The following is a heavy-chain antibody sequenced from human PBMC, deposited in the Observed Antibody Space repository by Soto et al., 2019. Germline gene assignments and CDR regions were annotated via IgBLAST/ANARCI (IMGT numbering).Heavy chain of an antibody. CDR3: ARSYCSSTSCYALHYYYGMDV. Sequence: QVQLVQSGAEVKKPGSSVKVSCKASGGTFSSYAISWVRQAPGQGLEWMGGIIPIFGTANYAQKFQGRVTITADESTSKAYMELSSLRSEDTAVYYCARSYCSSTSCYALHYYYGMDVWGQGTTVTVSS. V-gene: IGHV1-69*01. CDR2: IIPIFGTA. D-gene: IGHD2-2*01. CDR1: GGTFSSYA. J-gene: IGHJ6*02.